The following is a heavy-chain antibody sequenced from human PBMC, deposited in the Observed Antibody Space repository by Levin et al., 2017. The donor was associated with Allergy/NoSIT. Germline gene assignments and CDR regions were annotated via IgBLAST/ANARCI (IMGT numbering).Heavy chain of an antibody. Sequence: GGSLRLSCAASGFTSRSYWMSWVRQAPGKGLEWVANIKQDGSEKYYVDSVKGRFTISRDNAKNSLYLQMNSLRAEDTAVYYCARDRRLEDWDPDAFDIWGQGTMVTVSS. D-gene: IGHD3/OR15-3a*01. CDR2: IKQDGSEK. J-gene: IGHJ3*02. V-gene: IGHV3-7*03. CDR3: ARDRRLEDWDPDAFDI. CDR1: GFTSRSYW.